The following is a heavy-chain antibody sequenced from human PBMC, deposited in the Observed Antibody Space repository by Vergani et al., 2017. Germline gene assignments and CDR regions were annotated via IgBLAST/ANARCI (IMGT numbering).Heavy chain of an antibody. D-gene: IGHD1-26*01. Sequence: EVQLVESGGGLVKPGGSLRLSCAASGFTFSSYSMNWVRQAPGKGLEWVSSISSSSSYIYYADSVKDRFTISRDNAKNSLYLQMNSLRAEETAVYYCAEEEGDLGGSYYWGQGTLVTVSS. V-gene: IGHV3-21*01. J-gene: IGHJ4*02. CDR1: GFTFSSYS. CDR2: ISSSSSYI. CDR3: AEEEGDLGGSYY.